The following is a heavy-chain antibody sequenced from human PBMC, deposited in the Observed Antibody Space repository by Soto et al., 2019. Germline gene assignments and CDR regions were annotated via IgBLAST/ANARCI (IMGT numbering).Heavy chain of an antibody. D-gene: IGHD5-18*01. J-gene: IGHJ6*02. Sequence: PSETLSLTCTVSGGSISSSSYYWGWIRQPPGKGLEWIGSIYYSGSTYYNPSLKSRVTISVDTSKNQFSLKLSSVTAADTAVYYCARGFYSYGHPLYYYYYYRMDVWGQGTTVTVSS. CDR2: IYYSGST. CDR1: GGSISSSSYY. CDR3: ARGFYSYGHPLYYYYYYRMDV. V-gene: IGHV4-39*01.